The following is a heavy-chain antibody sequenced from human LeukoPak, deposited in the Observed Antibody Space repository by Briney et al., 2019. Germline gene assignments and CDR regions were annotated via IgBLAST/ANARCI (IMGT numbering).Heavy chain of an antibody. CDR3: AKHYDSSGYYFDY. J-gene: IGHJ4*02. Sequence: AGSLTLSCAASGLTFSHSSMIWLRQAPGKGLEWVSVTTGGGGVTYYADSVKGRFTISRDNSKNTLYLQMDSLRAEDTAVYYCAKHYDSSGYYFDYWGQGTLVTVSS. CDR1: GLTFSHSS. D-gene: IGHD3-22*01. CDR2: TTGGGGVT. V-gene: IGHV3-23*01.